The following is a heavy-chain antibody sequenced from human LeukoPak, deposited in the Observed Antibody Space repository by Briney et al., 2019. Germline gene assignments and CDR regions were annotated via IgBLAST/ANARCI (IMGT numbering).Heavy chain of an antibody. CDR2: IYTSGST. CDR1: GGSISSGSYY. Sequence: KTSETPSLTCTVSGGSISSGSYYWSWIRQPAGKGLEWIGRIYTSGSTNYNPSLKSRVTISVDTSKNQFSLKLSSVTAADTAVYYCARGHEYSSSDAFDIWGQGTMVTVSS. D-gene: IGHD6-6*01. J-gene: IGHJ3*02. V-gene: IGHV4-61*02. CDR3: ARGHEYSSSDAFDI.